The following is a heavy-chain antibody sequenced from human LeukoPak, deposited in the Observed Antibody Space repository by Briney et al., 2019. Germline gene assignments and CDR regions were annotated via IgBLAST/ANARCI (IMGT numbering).Heavy chain of an antibody. CDR1: GGTFSSYA. CDR3: ARAGKKEYYFDY. CDR2: IIPIFGTA. J-gene: IGHJ4*02. V-gene: IGHV1-69*13. Sequence: SLKVSCKASGGTFSSYAISWVRQAPGQGLEWMGGIIPIFGTANYAQKFQGRVTITADESTSTAYMELSSLRFEDTAVYYCARAGKKEYYFDYWGQGTLVTVSS. D-gene: IGHD4-23*01.